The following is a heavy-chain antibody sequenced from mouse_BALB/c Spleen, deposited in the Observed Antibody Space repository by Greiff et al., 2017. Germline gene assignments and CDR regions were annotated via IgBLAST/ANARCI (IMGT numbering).Heavy chain of an antibody. CDR3: ARNYRYDYYYAMDY. CDR2: IFPGDGST. CDR1: GYTFTSYD. V-gene: IGHV1S56*01. D-gene: IGHD2-14*01. Sequence: QVQLQQSGAELVKPGASVKLSCKASGYTFTSYDINWVRQRPEQGLERIGWIFPGDGSTKYNEKFKGKATLTTDKSSSTAYMQLSRLTSEDSAVYFCARNYRYDYYYAMDYWGQGTSVTVSS. J-gene: IGHJ4*01.